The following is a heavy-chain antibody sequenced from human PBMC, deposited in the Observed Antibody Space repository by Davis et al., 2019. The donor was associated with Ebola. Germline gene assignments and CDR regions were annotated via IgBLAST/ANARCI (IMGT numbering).Heavy chain of an antibody. CDR1: GFTFSSYW. CDR3: ARDLSGPWELLGSYYFDY. V-gene: IGHV3-7*01. Sequence: GESLKISCAASGFTFSSYWMSCVRQAPGKGLEWVANIKQDGSEKYYVDSVRGRFTISRDDSKNTLYLQMNSLRAEDTAVYYCARDLSGPWELLGSYYFDYWGQGTLVTVSS. D-gene: IGHD1-26*01. CDR2: IKQDGSEK. J-gene: IGHJ4*02.